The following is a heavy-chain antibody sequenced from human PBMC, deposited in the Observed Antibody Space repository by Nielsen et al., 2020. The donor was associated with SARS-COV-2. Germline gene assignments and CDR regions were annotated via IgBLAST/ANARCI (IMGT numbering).Heavy chain of an antibody. Sequence: SETLSLTCTVSGGSISSYYWSWIRQPPGKGLEWIGYIYYSGSTNYNPSLKSRVTISVDTSKNQFSLKLSSVTAADTAVYYCARERVLLWFGELLPDAFDIWGQGTMVTVSS. CDR2: IYYSGST. D-gene: IGHD3-10*01. V-gene: IGHV4-59*12. CDR3: ARERVLLWFGELLPDAFDI. J-gene: IGHJ3*02. CDR1: GGSISSYY.